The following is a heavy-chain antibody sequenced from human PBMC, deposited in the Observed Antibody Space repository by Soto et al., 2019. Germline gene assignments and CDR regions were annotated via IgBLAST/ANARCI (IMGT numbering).Heavy chain of an antibody. Sequence: ASVNSCKASGYTFTSYYMHWVRQAPGQGLEWMGIINPSGGSTSYAQKFQGRVTMTRDTSTSTVYMELSSLRSEDTAVYYCARDGRLHLGELSFFDYWGQGTLVTVSS. D-gene: IGHD3-16*02. CDR3: ARDGRLHLGELSFFDY. V-gene: IGHV1-46*03. CDR1: GYTFTSYY. J-gene: IGHJ4*02. CDR2: INPSGGST.